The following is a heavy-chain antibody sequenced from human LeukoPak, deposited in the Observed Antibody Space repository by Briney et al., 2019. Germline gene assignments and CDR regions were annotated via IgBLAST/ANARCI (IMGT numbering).Heavy chain of an antibody. Sequence: SETLSLTCTVSGGSISSSSYYWGWIRQPPGKGLEWIGSIYYSGSTYYNPSLKSRVTISVDTSKNQFSLKLSSVTAADTAVYYCASIDGDYSNFDYWGQGTLVTVSS. CDR3: ASIDGDYSNFDY. CDR1: GGSISSSSYY. J-gene: IGHJ4*02. CDR2: IYYSGST. D-gene: IGHD4-17*01. V-gene: IGHV4-39*07.